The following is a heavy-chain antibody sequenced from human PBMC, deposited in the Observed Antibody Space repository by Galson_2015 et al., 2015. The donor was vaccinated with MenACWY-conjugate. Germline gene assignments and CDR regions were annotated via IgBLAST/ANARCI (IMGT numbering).Heavy chain of an antibody. D-gene: IGHD4-17*01. J-gene: IGHJ5*02. CDR3: ARRATTGWFDP. Sequence: SETLSLTCTVSGASISNYSWTWVRQSPEKGLEWIGHIYHSGATNYNPSLQSRVIISADASKGQISLNLASVSAADTAVYYCARRATTGWFDPWGQGTQVTVSS. V-gene: IGHV4-59*13. CDR1: GASISNYS. CDR2: IYHSGAT.